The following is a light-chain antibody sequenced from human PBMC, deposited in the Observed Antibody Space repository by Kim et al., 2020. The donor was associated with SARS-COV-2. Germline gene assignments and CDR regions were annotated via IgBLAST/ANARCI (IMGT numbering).Light chain of an antibody. CDR2: YDI. V-gene: IGLV3-21*04. CDR1: NIGSNS. CDR3: QVWDSSSAHVV. J-gene: IGLJ3*02. Sequence: APGKKARITCGVNNIGSNSVHWYQERPVQAPVVVIYYDIDRSSGIPERFSCANSGNTATLTISRVEAGDEADYYCQVWDSSSAHVVFGGGTKLTVL.